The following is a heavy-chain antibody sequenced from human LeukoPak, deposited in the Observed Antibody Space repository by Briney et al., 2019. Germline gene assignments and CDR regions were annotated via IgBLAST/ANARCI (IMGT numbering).Heavy chain of an antibody. CDR3: TRDGGSGIDY. Sequence: PGGSLRLSCVVSGFTFSSHGMHWLRQAPGKGLEWVAVIWYDGSKMFYGDSVKGRFSVSRDDSKNTLYLQMSSLRAEDTAVYYCTRDGGSGIDYWGQGTLVTVSS. V-gene: IGHV3-33*01. J-gene: IGHJ4*02. CDR2: IWYDGSKM. CDR1: GFTFSSHG. D-gene: IGHD3-16*01.